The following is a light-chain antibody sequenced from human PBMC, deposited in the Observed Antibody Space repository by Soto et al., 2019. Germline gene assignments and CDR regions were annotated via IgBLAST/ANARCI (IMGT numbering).Light chain of an antibody. V-gene: IGKV3-15*01. CDR2: GAS. CDR3: QQYNNWPRT. J-gene: IGKJ1*01. CDR1: QSVSTN. Sequence: EIVVTQSPATLSVSPGERASLSCRASQSVSTNLAWYQQKPGQAPRLLIYGASTRATGTPDRFSGSGSGTEFTLTISRLQSEDFAIYYCQQYNNWPRTFGQGTKVDIK.